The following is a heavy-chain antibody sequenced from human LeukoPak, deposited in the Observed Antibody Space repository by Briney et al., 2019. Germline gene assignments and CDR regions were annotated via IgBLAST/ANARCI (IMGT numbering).Heavy chain of an antibody. CDR2: IYYSGNT. Sequence: SETLSLTCTVSGGSISSGSYYWNWIRQPPGKGLEWIAYIYYSGNTNYKPSLKSRVTISIDTSKNQFSLKLSSVTAADTAVYYCARGSSLYSSGWAEYFQHWGQGTLVTVSS. D-gene: IGHD6-19*01. CDR3: ARGSSLYSSGWAEYFQH. CDR1: GGSISSGSYY. V-gene: IGHV4-61*01. J-gene: IGHJ1*01.